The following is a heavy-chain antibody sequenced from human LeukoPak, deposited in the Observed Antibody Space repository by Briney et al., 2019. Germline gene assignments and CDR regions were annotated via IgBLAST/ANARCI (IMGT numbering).Heavy chain of an antibody. Sequence: SETLSLTCTVSGGSISSGGYYWSWIRQPPGKGLEWIGYIYHSGSTYYNPSLKSRVTISVDRSKNQFSLKLSSVTAADTAVYYCARAPTYYYDSTGTNWGQGTLVTVSS. V-gene: IGHV4-30-2*01. CDR3: ARAPTYYYDSTGTN. CDR2: IYHSGST. CDR1: GGSISSGGYY. J-gene: IGHJ4*02. D-gene: IGHD3-22*01.